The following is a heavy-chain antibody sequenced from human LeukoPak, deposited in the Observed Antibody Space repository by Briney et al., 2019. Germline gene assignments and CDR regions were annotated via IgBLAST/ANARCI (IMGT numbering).Heavy chain of an antibody. CDR2: IYYSGST. Sequence: SETLSLTCTVSGGSISSHYWSWIRQPPGKGLEWIGYIYYSGSTNYNPSLKSRVTISVDTSKNQFSLKLSSVTAADTAVYYCARDLVDARKEYSSPRGWFDPWGRGTLVTVSS. V-gene: IGHV4-59*11. CDR1: GGSISSHY. J-gene: IGHJ5*02. D-gene: IGHD6-6*01. CDR3: ARDLVDARKEYSSPRGWFDP.